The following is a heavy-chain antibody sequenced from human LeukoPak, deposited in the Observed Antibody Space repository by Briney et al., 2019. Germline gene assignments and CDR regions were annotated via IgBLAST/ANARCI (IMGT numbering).Heavy chain of an antibody. Sequence: GGSLRFSCSASGFTLSSYWMSWVRLAPGKGLEWVANVKQDGSEKYYVDSVKGRFTISRDNAKNSLFLQMNSLRAEDTAVYYCARALDTSSSRYQPFEYWGQGTLVTVSS. CDR1: GFTLSSYW. CDR3: ARALDTSSSRYQPFEY. V-gene: IGHV3-7*01. J-gene: IGHJ4*02. D-gene: IGHD2-2*01. CDR2: VKQDGSEK.